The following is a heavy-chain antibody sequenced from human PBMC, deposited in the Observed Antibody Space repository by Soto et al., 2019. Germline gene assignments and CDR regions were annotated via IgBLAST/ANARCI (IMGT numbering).Heavy chain of an antibody. CDR2: ITQSGTT. Sequence: QVHLQQWGAGLVKASGTLSLTCGVSGGSFSGYYWNWIRQPPGRRLEWIGEITQSGTTNYNPSFQSRAALSVDTSKAEFSLRLTSLTAADTAVYYCARGRAPPSEFDSWGQGILVTVSS. CDR1: GGSFSGYY. J-gene: IGHJ4*02. D-gene: IGHD1-26*01. V-gene: IGHV4-34*02. CDR3: ARGRAPPSEFDS.